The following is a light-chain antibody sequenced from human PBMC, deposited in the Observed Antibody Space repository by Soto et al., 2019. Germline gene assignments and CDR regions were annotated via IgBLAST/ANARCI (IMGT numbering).Light chain of an antibody. J-gene: IGLJ1*01. CDR1: SSDVGAYIF. Sequence: QSVLTQPASVSGSPGQSITISCTGTSSDVGAYIFVSRYQQHPGKAPKLMIYDIINRPSGVSNRFSGSKSGNTASLTISGLQAEDEADYYCVSFTTSRTYVFGTGTKVTV. V-gene: IGLV2-14*03. CDR3: VSFTTSRTYV. CDR2: DII.